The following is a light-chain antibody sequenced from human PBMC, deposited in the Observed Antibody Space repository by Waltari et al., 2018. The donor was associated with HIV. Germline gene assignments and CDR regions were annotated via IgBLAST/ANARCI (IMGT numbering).Light chain of an antibody. Sequence: QSVLPQPPSASGTPGQRVTISCSGSSSHIRSNSVNWYQQLPGTAPKLLIYSNKQRPSGVPDRFSGSKSGTSASLAISGLQSEDEADYYCAAWDDSLNGPVFGGGTKLTVL. J-gene: IGLJ2*01. CDR2: SNK. V-gene: IGLV1-44*01. CDR3: AAWDDSLNGPV. CDR1: SSHIRSNS.